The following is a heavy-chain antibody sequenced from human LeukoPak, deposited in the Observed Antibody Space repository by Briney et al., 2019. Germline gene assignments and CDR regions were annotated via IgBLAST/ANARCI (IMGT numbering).Heavy chain of an antibody. CDR2: IYHSGST. CDR3: ARGPDYYHYMDV. CDR1: GGSISSGGYY. J-gene: IGHJ6*03. V-gene: IGHV4-30-2*01. Sequence: SETLSLTCTVSGGSISSGGYYWSWIRQPPGKGLEWIGYIYHSGSTYYNPSLKSRVTISVDRSKNQFSLKLSSVTAADTAVYYCARGPDYYHYMDVWGKGTTVTVSS. D-gene: IGHD1-14*01.